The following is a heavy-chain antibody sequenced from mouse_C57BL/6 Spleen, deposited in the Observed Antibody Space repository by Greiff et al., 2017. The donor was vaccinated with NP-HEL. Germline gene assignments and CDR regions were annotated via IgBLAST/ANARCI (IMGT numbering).Heavy chain of an antibody. CDR1: GFTFSDYG. V-gene: IGHV5-17*01. CDR3: AREDYWHAMDY. CDR2: ISSGSSTT. D-gene: IGHD1-1*01. J-gene: IGHJ4*01. Sequence: EVKLMESGGGLVKPGGSLKLSCAASGFTFSDYGMHWVRQAPEKGLEWVAYISSGSSTTYYADTVKGRFTISRDNAKNTLFLQMTSLRSEDTAMYYCAREDYWHAMDYWGQGTSVTVSS.